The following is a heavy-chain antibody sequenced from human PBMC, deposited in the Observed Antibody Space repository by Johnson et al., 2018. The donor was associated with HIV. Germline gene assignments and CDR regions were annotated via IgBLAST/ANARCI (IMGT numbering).Heavy chain of an antibody. D-gene: IGHD6-6*01. CDR1: GFTFSDYY. J-gene: IGHJ3*02. CDR3: TKALRGHSSSSFDAFDI. CDR2: ISGSGADS. Sequence: QVQLVESGGGLVKPGGSLRLSCAASGFTFSDYYINWVHQAPGKGLEWVSGISGSGADSNYADSVKGRFAVSRDNSKNTLYLQMGSLRAEDTAVYYCTKALRGHSSSSFDAFDIWGQGTMVTVSS. V-gene: IGHV3-11*05.